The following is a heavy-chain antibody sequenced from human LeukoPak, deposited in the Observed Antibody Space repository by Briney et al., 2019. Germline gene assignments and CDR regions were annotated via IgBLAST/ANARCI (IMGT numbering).Heavy chain of an antibody. J-gene: IGHJ4*02. V-gene: IGHV3-48*01. D-gene: IGHD1-26*01. Sequence: GGSLRLSCAASGFTFSTYSMNWVRQAPGKGLEWVSYISTSDSTVYYADSVKGRFTISRDNAKNSLYLQMNSLRAEDTAVYYCAKGTVGATFGGQGTLVTVSS. CDR2: ISTSDSTV. CDR3: AKGTVGATF. CDR1: GFTFSTYS.